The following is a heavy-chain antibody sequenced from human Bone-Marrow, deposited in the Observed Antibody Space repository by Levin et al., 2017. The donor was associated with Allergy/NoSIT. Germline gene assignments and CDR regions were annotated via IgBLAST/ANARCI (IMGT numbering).Heavy chain of an antibody. Sequence: GGSLRLSCAGSGFIFRNDYMHWVRQAPGKGLEYVSGIKTNGDSTYYANSVKGRFTISRDDSKNTLYLQMGSLTTEDMAVYYCVRDFYGMDVWGQGTTVTASS. J-gene: IGHJ6*02. V-gene: IGHV3-64*01. CDR3: VRDFYGMDV. CDR1: GFIFRNDY. CDR2: IKTNGDST.